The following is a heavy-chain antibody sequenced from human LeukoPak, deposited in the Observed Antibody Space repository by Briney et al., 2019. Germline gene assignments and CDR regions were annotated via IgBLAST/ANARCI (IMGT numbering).Heavy chain of an antibody. J-gene: IGHJ4*02. Sequence: GGSLRLSCAAPGFTFSSYALSWVRQAPGKGLEWVSAISGSGGSTYYADSVKGRFTISRDNSKNTLYLQMNGLRAEDTAVYYCAKVDTAMAERLDYWGQGTLVTVSS. V-gene: IGHV3-23*01. CDR2: ISGSGGST. D-gene: IGHD5-18*01. CDR1: GFTFSSYA. CDR3: AKVDTAMAERLDY.